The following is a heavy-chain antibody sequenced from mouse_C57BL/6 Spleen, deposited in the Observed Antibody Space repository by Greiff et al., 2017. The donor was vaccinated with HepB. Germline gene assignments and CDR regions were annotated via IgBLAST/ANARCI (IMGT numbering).Heavy chain of an antibody. CDR1: GFTFSDYG. CDR2: ISSGSSTI. D-gene: IGHD3-2*02. Sequence: EVQVVESGGGLVKPGGSLKLSCAASGFTFSDYGIHWVRQAPEKGLEWVAYISSGSSTIYYADTVKGRFTISRDNAKNTLFLQMTRLRSEDTAMYYCARPTAQASWFAYWGQGTLVTVSA. J-gene: IGHJ3*01. CDR3: ARPTAQASWFAY. V-gene: IGHV5-17*01.